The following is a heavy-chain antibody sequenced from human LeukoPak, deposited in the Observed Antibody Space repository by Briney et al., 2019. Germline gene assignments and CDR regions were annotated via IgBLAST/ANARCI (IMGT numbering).Heavy chain of an antibody. Sequence: SETLSLTCTVSGGSISSYYWSWIRQPPGKGLEWIGYIYYSGSTNYNPSLKSRVTISVDTSKNQFSLKLSSVTAADTAVYYCARIHSSGRYEYDYWGQGTLVTVSS. D-gene: IGHD6-19*01. CDR2: IYYSGST. V-gene: IGHV4-59*08. J-gene: IGHJ4*02. CDR1: GGSISSYY. CDR3: ARIHSSGRYEYDY.